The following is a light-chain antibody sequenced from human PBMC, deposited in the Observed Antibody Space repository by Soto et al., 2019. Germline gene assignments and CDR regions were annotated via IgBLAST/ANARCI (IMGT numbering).Light chain of an antibody. V-gene: IGKV3-15*01. CDR3: QSYRDLPL. Sequence: EIVMTQSPATLSVSPGERATLSCRASQSVRSNLAWYQQKPGQAPRLLIYGASSRATGIPARFSGSGSGTEFTLTISSLQSEDAATYFCQSYRDLPLFGPGT. CDR2: GAS. CDR1: QSVRSN. J-gene: IGKJ3*01.